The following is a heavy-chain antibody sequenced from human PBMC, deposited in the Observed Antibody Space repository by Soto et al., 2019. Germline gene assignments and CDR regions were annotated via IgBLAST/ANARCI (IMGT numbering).Heavy chain of an antibody. CDR3: GRDEVRNGVGV. Sequence: VGSLRLSCVASGFTFTSYWMSWVRQAPGKGLEWVANIKGDGSEKKYVDSVKGRFTISRDNAHNSVSLQMNSLRAEDTALYYCGRDEVRNGVGVWGQGTTVTVSS. V-gene: IGHV3-7*01. CDR2: IKGDGSEK. CDR1: GFTFTSYW. J-gene: IGHJ6*02.